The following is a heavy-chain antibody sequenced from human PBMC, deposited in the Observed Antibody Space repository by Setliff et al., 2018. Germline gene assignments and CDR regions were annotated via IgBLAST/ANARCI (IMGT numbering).Heavy chain of an antibody. Sequence: ASVKVSCKTSGFVFITYAITWVRQAPGQGLEWMGWISGYYNKTNYAQKFQDRVTMTTDTSTGTAYMELRSLRSDDTAVYYCARTKGFVDGYLDPWGQGTLVTVSS. J-gene: IGHJ5*02. CDR2: ISGYYNKT. CDR1: GFVFITYA. D-gene: IGHD3-10*01. V-gene: IGHV1-18*01. CDR3: ARTKGFVDGYLDP.